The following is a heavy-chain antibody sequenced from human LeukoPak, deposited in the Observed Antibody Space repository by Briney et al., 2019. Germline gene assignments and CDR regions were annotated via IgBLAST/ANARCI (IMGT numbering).Heavy chain of an antibody. CDR2: IKQDGSEE. Sequence: PGGSLRLSCAASGFTFSSYWMSWVRQAPGKGLEWVANIKQDGSEEYYVDSVKGRFTISRDNAKNSLYLQMNSLRAEDTAVYYCAREDTENGGYIDYWGQGTLVTVSS. D-gene: IGHD2-8*01. J-gene: IGHJ4*02. V-gene: IGHV3-7*03. CDR1: GFTFSSYW. CDR3: AREDTENGGYIDY.